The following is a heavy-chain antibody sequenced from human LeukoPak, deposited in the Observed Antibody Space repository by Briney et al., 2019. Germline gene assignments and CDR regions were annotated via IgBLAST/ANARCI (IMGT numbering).Heavy chain of an antibody. CDR2: ILYSGTT. D-gene: IGHD3-9*01. CDR1: GGSIISYY. J-gene: IGHJ3*01. CDR3: ARGGWNKFDY. V-gene: IGHV4-59*01. Sequence: PSETLSLTCTVPGGSIISYYWSSIRHPPGKGLEGIGLILYSGTTNYNTSLKSRVTISVDTSKNQFSLKLSSVTAADTAVYYCARGGWNKFDYWGQGTMVTVSS.